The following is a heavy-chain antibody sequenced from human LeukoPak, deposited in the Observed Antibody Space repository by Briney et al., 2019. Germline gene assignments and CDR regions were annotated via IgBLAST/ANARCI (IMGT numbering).Heavy chain of an antibody. J-gene: IGHJ5*02. D-gene: IGHD3-10*01. CDR1: GYTFISYD. V-gene: IGHV1-8*01. CDR3: ARRTPYGSGSKNWFDP. CDR2: INPNSGNT. Sequence: ASVKVSCKASGYTFISYDINWVRQATGQGLEWMGWINPNSGNTGYAQKFQGRVTMTRNTSISTAYMELSSLRSEDTAVYYCARRTPYGSGSKNWFDPWGQGTLVTVSS.